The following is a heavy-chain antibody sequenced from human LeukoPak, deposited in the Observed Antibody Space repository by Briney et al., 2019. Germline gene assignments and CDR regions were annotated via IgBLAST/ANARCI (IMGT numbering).Heavy chain of an antibody. CDR3: ARVVKDYDFWSGRMNWFDP. Sequence: SETLSLTCTVSGGSTSSYYWSWIRQPPGKGLEWIGYIYYSGSTNYNPSLKSRVTISVDTSKNQFSLKLSSVTAADTAVYYCARVVKDYDFWSGRMNWFDPWGREPWSPSPQ. D-gene: IGHD3-3*01. J-gene: IGHJ5*02. CDR1: GGSTSSYY. V-gene: IGHV4-59*01. CDR2: IYYSGST.